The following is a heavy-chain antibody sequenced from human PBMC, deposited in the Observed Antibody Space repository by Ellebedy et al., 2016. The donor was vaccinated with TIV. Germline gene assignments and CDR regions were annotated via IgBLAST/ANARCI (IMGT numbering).Heavy chain of an antibody. CDR3: GRELPTPGTWYFDL. CDR2: IATRGGT. D-gene: IGHD1-1*01. Sequence: GGSLRLXXPASGFSFSSYDMHWVRQITGKGLEWVSAIATRGGTHYRDSVKGRFAISREIAKNFLYLQMNSLGAGDTAVYYCGRELPTPGTWYFDLWGRGTLVTVSS. J-gene: IGHJ2*01. CDR1: GFSFSSYD. V-gene: IGHV3-13*01.